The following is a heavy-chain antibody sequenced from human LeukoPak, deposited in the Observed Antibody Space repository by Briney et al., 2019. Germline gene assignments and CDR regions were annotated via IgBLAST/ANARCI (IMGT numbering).Heavy chain of an antibody. D-gene: IGHD6-19*01. Sequence: GESLKISCSISGYTFPDYWIGWVRQMPGKGLEWMGVIYPADSDSKYSPSFQGQVTISAEKSIRTAYLQWSSLKASDTEMYYCARLWDSSFDYWGQGTLVTVSS. CDR2: IYPADSDS. CDR3: ARLWDSSFDY. V-gene: IGHV5-51*01. CDR1: GYTFPDYW. J-gene: IGHJ4*02.